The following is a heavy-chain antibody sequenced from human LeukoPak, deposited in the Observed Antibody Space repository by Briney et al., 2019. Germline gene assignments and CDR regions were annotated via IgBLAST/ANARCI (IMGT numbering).Heavy chain of an antibody. D-gene: IGHD3-16*01. CDR3: AGGGDFDY. CDR1: GFSFSIYS. J-gene: IGHJ4*02. CDR2: ISRTSEYI. V-gene: IGHV3-21*01. Sequence: TGGSPRLSCAASGFSFSIYSMNWVRQAPGKGLEWVSSISRTSEYIHYADSVRGRFAISRDNAKNSVYLQMNSLRAEDTAVYFCAGGGDFDYWGQGILVTVSA.